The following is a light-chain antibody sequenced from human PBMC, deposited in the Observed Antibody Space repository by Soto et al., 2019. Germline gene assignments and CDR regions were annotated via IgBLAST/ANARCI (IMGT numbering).Light chain of an antibody. Sequence: DIQMTQSPSTLSPSVGDRVTITCRASRSISDWLAWYQQKPGKAPKLLIFDASILKSGVPSRFSGSGSGTEFTLTISGLQPDDVATYYCLQYSSHSWTFGQGTKVEIK. V-gene: IGKV1-5*01. J-gene: IGKJ1*01. CDR2: DAS. CDR3: LQYSSHSWT. CDR1: RSISDW.